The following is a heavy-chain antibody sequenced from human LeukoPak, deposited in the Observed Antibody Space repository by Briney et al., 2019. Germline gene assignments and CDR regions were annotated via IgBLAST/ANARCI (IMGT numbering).Heavy chain of an antibody. CDR1: GGSFSGYY. D-gene: IGHD3-22*01. V-gene: IGHV4-34*01. J-gene: IGHJ5*02. CDR2: INHSGST. CDR3: ARATYYYDSSGYFAGGTNWFDP. Sequence: SETLSLTCAVYGGSFSGYYWSWIRQPPGKGLEWIGEINHSGSTNYNPSLKSRVTISVDTSKNQFSLKLSSVTAADTAVYYCARATYYYDSSGYFAGGTNWFDPWGQGTLVTVSS.